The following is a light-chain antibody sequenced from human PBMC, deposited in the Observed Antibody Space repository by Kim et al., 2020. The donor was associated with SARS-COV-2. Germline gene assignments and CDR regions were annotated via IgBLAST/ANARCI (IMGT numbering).Light chain of an antibody. J-gene: IGLJ2*01. Sequence: VALGPTVRITCPGDSLRSYYATWYQQTPGQAPILVIYSKNNRPSGIPDRFSGSSSGNTASLTITGTQAGDEADYYCNSRDSNDNVVFGGGTQLTV. V-gene: IGLV3-19*01. CDR1: SLRSYY. CDR3: NSRDSNDNVV. CDR2: SKN.